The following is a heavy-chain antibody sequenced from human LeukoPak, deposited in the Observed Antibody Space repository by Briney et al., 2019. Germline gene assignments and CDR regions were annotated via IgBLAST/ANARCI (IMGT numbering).Heavy chain of an antibody. CDR1: GFTFSSYW. V-gene: IGHV3-74*01. CDR2: INSDGSST. Sequence: PGGSLRLSCAAPGFTFSSYWMHWVRQAPVKELVWVSRINSDGSSTSYADSVKGRFTISRDNAKNTLYLQMNSLRAEDTAVYYCAREEVGALDYWGQGTLVTVSS. D-gene: IGHD1-26*01. CDR3: AREEVGALDY. J-gene: IGHJ4*02.